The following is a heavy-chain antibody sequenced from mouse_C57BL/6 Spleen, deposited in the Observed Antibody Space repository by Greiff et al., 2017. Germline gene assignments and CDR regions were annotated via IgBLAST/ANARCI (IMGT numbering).Heavy chain of an antibody. V-gene: IGHV1-64*01. J-gene: IGHJ3*01. CDR2: IHPNSGST. Sequence: QVHVKQPGAELVKPGASVKLSCKASGYTFTSYWMHWVKQRPGQGLEWIGMIHPNSGSTNYNEKFKSKATLTVDKSSSTAYMQLSSLTSEDSAVYYCASQLGRDWFAYWGQGTLVTVSA. CDR3: ASQLGRDWFAY. D-gene: IGHD4-1*02. CDR1: GYTFTSYW.